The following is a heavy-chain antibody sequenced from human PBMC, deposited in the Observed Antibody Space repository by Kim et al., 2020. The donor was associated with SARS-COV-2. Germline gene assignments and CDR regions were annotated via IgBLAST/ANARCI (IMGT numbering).Heavy chain of an antibody. CDR3: ARDTTGGITISTNWFDP. Sequence: SVKVSCKASGGTFSSYAISWVRQAPGQGLEWMGGIIPIFGTANYAQKFQGRVTITADESTSTAYMELSSLRSEDTAVYYCARDTTGGITISTNWFDPWGQGTLVTVSS. J-gene: IGHJ5*02. D-gene: IGHD3-3*01. CDR1: GGTFSSYA. V-gene: IGHV1-69*13. CDR2: IIPIFGTA.